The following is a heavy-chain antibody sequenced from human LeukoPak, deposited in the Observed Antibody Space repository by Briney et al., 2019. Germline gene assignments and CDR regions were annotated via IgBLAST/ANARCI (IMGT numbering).Heavy chain of an antibody. D-gene: IGHD3-22*01. CDR2: INHSGST. CDR3: ARRRRGSGYYYFDY. J-gene: IGHJ4*02. V-gene: IGHV4-34*01. Sequence: SETLSLTCAVYGGSFSGYYWSWIRQPPGKGLEWIGEINHSGSTNYNPSLKSRVTISVDTYKNQFSLKLSSVTAADPAVYYCARRRRGSGYYYFDYWGQGTLVTVSS. CDR1: GGSFSGYY.